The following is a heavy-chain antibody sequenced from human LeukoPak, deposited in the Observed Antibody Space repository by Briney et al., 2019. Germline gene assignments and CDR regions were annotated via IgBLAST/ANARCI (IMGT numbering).Heavy chain of an antibody. D-gene: IGHD1-26*01. J-gene: IGHJ4*02. CDR1: GFSFSGHW. CDR2: IKADGSEK. V-gene: IGHV3-7*05. CDR3: VYRTNFEY. Sequence: GGSLRLSCAASGFSFSGHWMNWVRQPPGKGLEWVANIKADGSEKYYVDPVKGRFTISRDDAKRTVDLQMDNLRAEDTAIYYCVYRTNFEYWGQGALVTVSS.